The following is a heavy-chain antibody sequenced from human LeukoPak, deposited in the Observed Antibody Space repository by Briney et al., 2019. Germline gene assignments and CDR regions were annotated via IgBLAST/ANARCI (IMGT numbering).Heavy chain of an antibody. D-gene: IGHD6-13*01. J-gene: IGHJ2*01. V-gene: IGHV4-34*01. CDR3: ARVYYSRSYDYWYFDL. Sequence: SETLSLTCAVYGGSFSGYYWSWIRQPPGKGLEWIGEINQSGSTNYNPSLKSRVTISVDTSKNQFSLKLRSVTAADTAVYYCARVYYSRSYDYWYFDLWGRGTLVTVSS. CDR2: INQSGST. CDR1: GGSFSGYY.